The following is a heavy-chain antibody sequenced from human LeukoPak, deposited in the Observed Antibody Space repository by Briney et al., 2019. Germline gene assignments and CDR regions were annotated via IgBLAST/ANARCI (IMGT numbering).Heavy chain of an antibody. D-gene: IGHD2-15*01. CDR1: GYNFSNYW. J-gene: IGHJ4*02. V-gene: IGHV5-51*01. CDR3: ARLQCSGGSCYYFDS. CDR2: IHPGDSST. Sequence: GESLKISCKGFGYNFSNYWIGWVRQMPGKGLEWMGIIHPGDSSTRYSPSLQGQVTILSDKSINTAYLQWSSLKASDTAMYYCARLQCSGGSCYYFDSWGQGTLVTVSS.